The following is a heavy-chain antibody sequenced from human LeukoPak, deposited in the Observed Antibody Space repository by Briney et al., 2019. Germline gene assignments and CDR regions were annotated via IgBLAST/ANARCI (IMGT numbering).Heavy chain of an antibody. Sequence: SVKVSCKASGGTFSSYAISWVRQAPGQGLEWMGGIIPIFGTANYAQKFQGRVTITTDESTSTAYMELSSLRSEDTAVYYCARSGSPYYGHFDYWGQGTLVTVSS. J-gene: IGHJ4*02. CDR2: IIPIFGTA. CDR1: GGTFSSYA. V-gene: IGHV1-69*05. CDR3: ARSGSPYYGHFDY. D-gene: IGHD1-26*01.